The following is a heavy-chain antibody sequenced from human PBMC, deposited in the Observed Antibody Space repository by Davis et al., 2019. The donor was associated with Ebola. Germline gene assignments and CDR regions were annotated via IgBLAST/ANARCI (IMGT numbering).Heavy chain of an antibody. J-gene: IGHJ4*02. Sequence: PGGSLRLSCTVSGGSISSSGYFWGWIRQPPGKGLEWIGSISYNGSTYYNPSLKSRVTISVDTSTNQFSLKLSSVTAADTAVYYCARGSTGDFDYWGQGTLVTVSS. CDR2: ISYNGST. V-gene: IGHV4-39*01. CDR1: GGSISSSGYF. CDR3: ARGSTGDFDY. D-gene: IGHD1-1*01.